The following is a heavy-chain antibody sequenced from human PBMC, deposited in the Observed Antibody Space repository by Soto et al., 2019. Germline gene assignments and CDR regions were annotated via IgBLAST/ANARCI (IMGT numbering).Heavy chain of an antibody. CDR3: ARTYSSSWSPFDY. J-gene: IGHJ4*02. V-gene: IGHV4-34*01. CDR1: GGSFSGYY. D-gene: IGHD6-13*01. Sequence: PSETLSLTCAVYGGSFSGYYWSWIRQSPGKGLEWIGEINQSGSTNYNPSLKSRVTISVDTSKNQFSLKLSSVTAADTGVYYCARTYSSSWSPFDYWGQGTQVTVSS. CDR2: INQSGST.